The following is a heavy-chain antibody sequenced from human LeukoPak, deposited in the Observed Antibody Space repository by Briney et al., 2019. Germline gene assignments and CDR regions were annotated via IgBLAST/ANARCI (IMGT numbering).Heavy chain of an antibody. J-gene: IGHJ4*02. CDR1: GGTFSSYA. D-gene: IGHD5-18*01. V-gene: IGHV1-69*04. CDR3: ARLAGRGYSYGYRGYFDY. Sequence: GASVKVSCKASGGTFSSYAISWVRQAPGQGLEWMGRIIPILGIANYAQKFQGRVTITADKSTSTAYMELSSLRSEDTAVYYCARLAGRGYSYGYRGYFDYWGQGTLVTVSS. CDR2: IIPILGIA.